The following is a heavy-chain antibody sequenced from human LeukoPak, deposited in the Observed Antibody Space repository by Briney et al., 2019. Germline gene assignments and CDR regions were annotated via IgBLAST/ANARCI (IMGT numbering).Heavy chain of an antibody. J-gene: IGHJ4*02. CDR1: GGSFSGYY. V-gene: IGHV4-34*01. Sequence: SETLSLTCAVYGGSFSGYYWSWIRQPPGKGLEWIGSIYYSGSTYYNPSLKSRVTISVDTSKNQFSLKLSSVTAADTAVYYCARHVTYYYGSGSYYRGRFKYYFDYWGPGTLVTVSS. CDR3: ARHVTYYYGSGSYYRGRFKYYFDY. CDR2: IYYSGST. D-gene: IGHD3-10*01.